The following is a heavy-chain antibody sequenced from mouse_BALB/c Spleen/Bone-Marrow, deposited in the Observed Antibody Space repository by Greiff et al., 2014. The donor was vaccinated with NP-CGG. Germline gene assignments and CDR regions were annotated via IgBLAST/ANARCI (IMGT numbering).Heavy chain of an antibody. D-gene: IGHD2-3*01. CDR2: IYPYNGDT. J-gene: IGHJ4*01. CDR1: GYSFTGYF. CDR3: AGGGLLRAMDY. Sequence: EVQLQQSGPELVKPGASVKISCKASGYSFTGYFMNWVMQSHGKSLEWIGRIYPYNGDTFYNQKFKGKATLTVDKSSSTAHMELRSLASEDSAVYYCAGGGLLRAMDYWGQGTSVTVSS. V-gene: IGHV1-20*02.